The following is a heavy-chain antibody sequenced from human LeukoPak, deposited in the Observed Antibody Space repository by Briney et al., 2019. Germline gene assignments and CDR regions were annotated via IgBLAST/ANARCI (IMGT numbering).Heavy chain of an antibody. CDR1: GFTFRSYA. CDR3: AKGATVVPAAIHKPLNPDFDY. J-gene: IGHJ4*02. CDR2: ITGSGGAT. Sequence: PGGSLRLSCAASGFTFRSYAMNWVRQAPGKGLEWVSGITGSGGATYYADSVKGRFTISRDNSKNTLYLQVDTLRAEDTAVYYCAKGATVVPAAIHKPLNPDFDYWGQGTLVTVSS. D-gene: IGHD2-2*01. V-gene: IGHV3-23*01.